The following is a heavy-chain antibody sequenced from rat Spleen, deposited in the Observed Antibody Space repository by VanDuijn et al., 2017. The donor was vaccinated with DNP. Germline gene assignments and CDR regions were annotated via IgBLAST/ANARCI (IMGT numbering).Heavy chain of an antibody. J-gene: IGHJ2*01. CDR2: ISPSGGST. CDR1: GFTFSDFY. CDR3: VRWNSGHFDY. V-gene: IGHV5-25*01. Sequence: EVQLVESGGGLVQPGRSLKLSCAASGFTFSDFYMAWVRQAPTKGLEWVASISPSGGSTDYRDSVKGRFSVSRDNAKSTLYLQMNSLRSEDMATYYCVRWNSGHFDYWGQGVMVTVSS. D-gene: IGHD4-3*01.